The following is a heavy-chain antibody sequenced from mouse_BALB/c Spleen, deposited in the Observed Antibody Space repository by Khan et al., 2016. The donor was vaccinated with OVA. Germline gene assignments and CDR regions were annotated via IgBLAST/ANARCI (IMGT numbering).Heavy chain of an antibody. CDR2: ISYSGNT. Sequence: VQLKESGPGPVKPSQSLSLTCTVTGYSITSDYAWNWIRQFPGNKLEWMGYISYSGNTTYNPSLKSRISITRDTSKNQLFLQLNSVTTEDTATYYCARGGWLAYAMDYWGQGTSVTVSS. D-gene: IGHD2-2*01. J-gene: IGHJ4*01. V-gene: IGHV3-2*02. CDR1: GYSITSDYA. CDR3: ARGGWLAYAMDY.